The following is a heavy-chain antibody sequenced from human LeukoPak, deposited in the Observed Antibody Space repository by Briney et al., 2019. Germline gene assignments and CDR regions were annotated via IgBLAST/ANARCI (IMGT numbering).Heavy chain of an antibody. V-gene: IGHV1-8*03. CDR3: VRAKHMYWNYD. CDR2: MNPNSGNT. J-gene: IGHJ4*02. CDR1: GYTFTSYD. D-gene: IGHD1-7*01. Sequence: ASVKVSCKASGYTFTSYDINWVRQATGQGLEWMGWMNPNSGNTGYAQKFQGRVTITRNTSISTAYMELSSLRSGDTAVYYCVRAKHMYWNYDWGQGTLVTVSS.